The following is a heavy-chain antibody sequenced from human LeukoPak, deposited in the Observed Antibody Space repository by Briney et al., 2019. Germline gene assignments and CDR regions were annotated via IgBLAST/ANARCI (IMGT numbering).Heavy chain of an antibody. J-gene: IGHJ3*02. CDR2: ISSSSYI. V-gene: IGHV3-21*01. CDR1: GFTFSSYS. CDR3: ARDAHYYDSSGYIAFDI. Sequence: GGSLRLSCAASGFTFSSYSMNWVRQAPGKGLEWVSSISSSSYIYYADSVKGRFTISRDNAKNSLYLQMNSLRAEDTAVYYCARDAHYYDSSGYIAFDIWGQGTMVTVSS. D-gene: IGHD3-22*01.